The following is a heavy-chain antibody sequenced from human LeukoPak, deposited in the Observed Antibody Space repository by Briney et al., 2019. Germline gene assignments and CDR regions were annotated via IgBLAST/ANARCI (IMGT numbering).Heavy chain of an antibody. V-gene: IGHV3-23*01. CDR2: ISGSGGRT. CDR3: AMAVIGSGWTLDY. J-gene: IGHJ4*02. CDR1: GFTFSSYA. D-gene: IGHD6-19*01. Sequence: GGSLRLSCAASGFTFSSYAMSWVRQAPGKGLEWVSSISGSGGRTSYADSVQGRFTISRDNSKNTLYLELNSLRAEDAAVYFCAMAVIGSGWTLDYWGQGTLVTVS.